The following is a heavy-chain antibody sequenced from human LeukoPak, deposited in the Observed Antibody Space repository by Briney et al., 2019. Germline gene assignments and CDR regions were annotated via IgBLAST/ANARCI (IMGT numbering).Heavy chain of an antibody. CDR3: AKAGGYSYGSYFDY. V-gene: IGHV3-23*01. D-gene: IGHD5-18*01. Sequence: GGSLRLSCAASGFTFSSYAMSGVRQAPGKGLEWVSAISGSGGSTYYADSVKGRFTISRDNSKNTLYLQMNSLRAEDTAVYYCAKAGGYSYGSYFDYWGQGTLVTVSS. CDR2: ISGSGGST. J-gene: IGHJ4*02. CDR1: GFTFSSYA.